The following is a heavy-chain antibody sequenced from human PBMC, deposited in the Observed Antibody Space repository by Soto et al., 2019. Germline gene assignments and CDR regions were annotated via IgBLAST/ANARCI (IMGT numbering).Heavy chain of an antibody. D-gene: IGHD3-22*01. CDR3: ARELRGYSNWFDP. CDR1: GYTFSDYY. Sequence: QVQVEQSGAEVKKPGASVKVSCKTSGYTFSDYYMHWVRQAPGQGLEWMGWINPNSGNTDYAQKFRGRVTMTRDTSITTAYMELTSQRSDDTAIYYCARELRGYSNWFDPWGQGTLVTVSS. CDR2: INPNSGNT. V-gene: IGHV1-2*02. J-gene: IGHJ5*02.